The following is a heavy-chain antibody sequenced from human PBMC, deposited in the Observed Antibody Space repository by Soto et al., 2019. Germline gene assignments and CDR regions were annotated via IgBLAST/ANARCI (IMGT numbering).Heavy chain of an antibody. Sequence: ASVPGSWPASGSTFPSYYRHWVRQAPGQGLEWMGIINPSGGSTSYAQKFQGRVTMTRDTSTSTVYMELSSLRSGDTAVYYCAREDYGSGSYVQHWGQGTLVTVSS. D-gene: IGHD3-10*01. CDR3: AREDYGSGSYVQH. J-gene: IGHJ1*01. CDR1: GSTFPSYY. V-gene: IGHV1-46*03. CDR2: INPSGGST.